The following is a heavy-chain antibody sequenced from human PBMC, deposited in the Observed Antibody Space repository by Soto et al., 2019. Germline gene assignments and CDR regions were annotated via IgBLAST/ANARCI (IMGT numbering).Heavy chain of an antibody. CDR3: AGLNGYGYGEYGWFEP. CDR1: GYTFTSYG. CDR2: ISAYNGNT. D-gene: IGHD4-17*01. Sequence: QVQLVQSGAEVKKPGASVKVSCKASGYTFTSYGISWVRQAPGQGLEWMGWISAYNGNTNYAQKLQGRVTMTTDTSTSTAQMELRSLKSEHPGGYFWAGLNGYGYGEYGWFEPWGQGNLVTVSS. J-gene: IGHJ5*02. V-gene: IGHV1-18*01.